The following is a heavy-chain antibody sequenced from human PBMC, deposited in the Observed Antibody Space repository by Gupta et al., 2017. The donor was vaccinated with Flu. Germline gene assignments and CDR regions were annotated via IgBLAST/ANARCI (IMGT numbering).Heavy chain of an antibody. CDR1: GFAFSDYA. Sequence: EVQLVESGGGLVQPGRSLRLSCTASGFAFSDYAMSWFRQAPGKGLEWVGFIRSRRFGGTPDYAASVRDRFTSSRDDSKSIAYLQMNSLKTEDTAVYFCSRDLAVISTIAGTNWFDPRGQGALVTVSS. CDR3: SRDLAVISTIAGTNWFDP. CDR2: IRSRRFGGTP. D-gene: IGHD6-13*01. V-gene: IGHV3-49*03. J-gene: IGHJ5*02.